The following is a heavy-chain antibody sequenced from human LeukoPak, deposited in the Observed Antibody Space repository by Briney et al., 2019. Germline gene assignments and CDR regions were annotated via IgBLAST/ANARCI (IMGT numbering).Heavy chain of an antibody. Sequence: ASVKVSCKASGYTFTGYYMHWVRQAPGQGLEWMGWINPNSGGTNYAQKFQGRVTMTRDTSISTAYMELSRLRSDDTAVYYCARVRRDYYYYYMDVWGKGTTVTISS. V-gene: IGHV1-2*02. CDR1: GYTFTGYY. J-gene: IGHJ6*03. CDR2: INPNSGGT. CDR3: ARVRRDYYYYYMDV.